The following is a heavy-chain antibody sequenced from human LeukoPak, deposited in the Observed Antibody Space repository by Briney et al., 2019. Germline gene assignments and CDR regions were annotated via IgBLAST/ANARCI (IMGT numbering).Heavy chain of an antibody. D-gene: IGHD6-19*01. CDR1: GYTFTSYG. CDR3: ARDWRGGSGWYEGDY. V-gene: IGHV1-18*01. J-gene: IGHJ4*02. Sequence: GASVKVSCKASGYTFTSYGINWVRQAPGQGLEWMGWISGYNGNTKYAQKLQGRVTMTRDTSTSTVYMELSRLRSDDTAVYYCARDWRGGSGWYEGDYWGQGTLVTVSS. CDR2: ISGYNGNT.